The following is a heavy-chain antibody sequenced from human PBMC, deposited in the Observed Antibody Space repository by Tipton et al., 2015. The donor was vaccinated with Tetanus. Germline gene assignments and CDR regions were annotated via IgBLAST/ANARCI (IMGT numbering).Heavy chain of an antibody. Sequence: TLSLTCAVYGGSFSNYYLTWIRQPPGQGLEWIGEIHPSGITNYNPSLINRVTISVDTSKNQFSLRLTSVTAADTAVYFCARGLDPYKSGSFWGQGPLVNVSS. V-gene: IGHV4-34*01. D-gene: IGHD1-26*01. CDR3: ARGLDPYKSGSF. J-gene: IGHJ4*02. CDR2: IHPSGIT. CDR1: GGSFSNYY.